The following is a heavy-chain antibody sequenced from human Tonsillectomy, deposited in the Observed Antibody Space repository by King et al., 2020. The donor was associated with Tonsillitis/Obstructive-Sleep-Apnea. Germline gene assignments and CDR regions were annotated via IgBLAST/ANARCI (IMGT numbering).Heavy chain of an antibody. CDR3: ARVGDTTRAFTY. CDR2: ISGYNGDT. CDR1: GYSFTIYG. J-gene: IGHJ4*02. Sequence: QLVQSGPEVKKPGASVKVSCKASGYSFTIYGINWVRQAPGQGLEWMGWISGYNGDTNYAQKLQGRVTMTTDTSTSTAYMELRSLRSDDTAVYYCARVGDTTRAFTYWGQGTLVTVSS. V-gene: IGHV1-18*01. D-gene: IGHD1-26*01.